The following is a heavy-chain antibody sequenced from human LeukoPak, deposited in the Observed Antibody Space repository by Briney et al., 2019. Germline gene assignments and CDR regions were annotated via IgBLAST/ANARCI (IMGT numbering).Heavy chain of an antibody. D-gene: IGHD3-22*01. V-gene: IGHV3-21*01. J-gene: IGHJ4*02. Sequence: GGSLRLSCAASGFTFSSYSMNWVRQAPGKGLEWVSSISSSSSYIYYADSVKGRFTISRDNAKNSLYLQMNSLRAEDTAVYYFARDRTSGRDYYDSSGFYYFDYWGQGTLVTVSS. CDR2: ISSSSSYI. CDR1: GFTFSSYS. CDR3: ARDRTSGRDYYDSSGFYYFDY.